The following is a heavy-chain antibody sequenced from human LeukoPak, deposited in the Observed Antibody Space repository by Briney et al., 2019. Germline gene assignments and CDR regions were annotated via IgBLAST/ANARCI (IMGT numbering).Heavy chain of an antibody. CDR2: IYYSGST. CDR3: ARPYCSGGSCYGGWFDP. CDR1: GGSLSSSSYY. Sequence: SETLSLTCTVSGGSLSSSSYYWGWVRQPPGTGLEWVGSIYYSGSTYYNPSRKSRVTISVDTSKNQFSLKLSSVTAADTAVYYCARPYCSGGSCYGGWFDPWGQGTLVTVSS. J-gene: IGHJ5*02. V-gene: IGHV4-39*01. D-gene: IGHD2-15*01.